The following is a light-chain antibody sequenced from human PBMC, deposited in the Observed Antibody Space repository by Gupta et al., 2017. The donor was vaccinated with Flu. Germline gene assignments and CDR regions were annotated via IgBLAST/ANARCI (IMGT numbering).Light chain of an antibody. CDR3: NSYESSKSWGV. CDR2: EVN. V-gene: IGLV2-8*01. Sequence: YAPTQLPSACGSPVQSVTISFTATGGDVGGYNYVSWYQQHPGKAPELMIYEVNNRPSGVPDRFSGSKSGNTASLTVTGLQAEDEADYYCNSYESSKSWGVFGTGTKVTVL. CDR1: GGDVGGYNY. J-gene: IGLJ1*01.